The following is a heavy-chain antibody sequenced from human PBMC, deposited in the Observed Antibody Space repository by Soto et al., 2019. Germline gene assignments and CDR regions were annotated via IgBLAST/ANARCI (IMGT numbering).Heavy chain of an antibody. Sequence: TLSLTCTVSGGSISSYYWSWIRQPPGKGLEWIGYIYYSGSTNYNPSLKSRVTISVDTSKNQFSLKLSSVTAADTAVYYCARVLRYCSGGSCYTVDPWGQGTLVTVSS. J-gene: IGHJ5*02. CDR2: IYYSGST. D-gene: IGHD2-15*01. CDR3: ARVLRYCSGGSCYTVDP. V-gene: IGHV4-59*01. CDR1: GGSISSYY.